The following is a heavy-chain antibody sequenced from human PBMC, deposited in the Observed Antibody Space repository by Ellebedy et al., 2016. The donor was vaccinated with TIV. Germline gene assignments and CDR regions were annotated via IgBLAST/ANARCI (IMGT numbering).Heavy chain of an antibody. CDR1: GGSISSYY. V-gene: IGHV4-59*12. Sequence: SETLSLTXTVSGGSISSYYWSWIRQPPGKGLEWIGYIYYSGSTNYNPSLKSRVTISVDTSKNQFSLKLSSVTAADTAVYYCARGSYDFWSGSYYMDVWGKGTTVTVSS. CDR2: IYYSGST. J-gene: IGHJ6*03. D-gene: IGHD3-3*01. CDR3: ARGSYDFWSGSYYMDV.